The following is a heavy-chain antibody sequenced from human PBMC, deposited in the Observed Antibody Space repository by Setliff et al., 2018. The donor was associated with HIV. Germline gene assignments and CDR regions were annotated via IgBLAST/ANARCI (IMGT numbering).Heavy chain of an antibody. CDR1: GGSISSSSYY. D-gene: IGHD3-22*01. V-gene: IGHV4-39*07. J-gene: IGHJ4*02. CDR2: FYYSGNT. Sequence: SETLSLTCTVSGGSISSSSYYWGWIRQPPGKGLEWIGSFYYSGNTNYNPSLKSRVTISVDTSRNQFSLKLNSVTAADTAVYYCARVGYYDSSFDYWGQGTLVTVSS. CDR3: ARVGYYDSSFDY.